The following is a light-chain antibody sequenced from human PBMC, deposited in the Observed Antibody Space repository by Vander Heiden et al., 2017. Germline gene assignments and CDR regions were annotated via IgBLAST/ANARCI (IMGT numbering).Light chain of an antibody. CDR3: SSYTSSSTWV. CDR2: DVS. J-gene: IGLJ3*02. CDR1: SSDVGGYNY. V-gene: IGLV2-14*01. Sequence: QSALTQTASVSGSPGTSITISCTGTSSDVGGYNYVSWYQQHPGKAPKLMIYDVSNRPSGVSNRFSGSKSGNTASLTISGLQAEDEADYYCSSYTSSSTWVFGGGTKLTVL.